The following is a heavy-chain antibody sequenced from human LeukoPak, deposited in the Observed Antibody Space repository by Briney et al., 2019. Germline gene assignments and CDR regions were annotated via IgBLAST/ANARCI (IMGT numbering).Heavy chain of an antibody. Sequence: SETLSLTCAVYSGSFRGYYWSWIRQPPGKVRDWVGEINHKGSTNYNPSLKSRVTISVDASQHQFSLKLSSVTAADTAVYYCARQKVERRLERSFRRSGFDPWGEGTLVTVSS. J-gene: IGHJ5*02. V-gene: IGHV4-34*01. CDR2: INHKGST. CDR3: ARQKVERRLERSFRRSGFDP. CDR1: SGSFRGYY. D-gene: IGHD1-1*01.